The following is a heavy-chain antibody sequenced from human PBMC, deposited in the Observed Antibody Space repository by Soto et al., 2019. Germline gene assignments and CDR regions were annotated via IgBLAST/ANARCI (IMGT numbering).Heavy chain of an antibody. V-gene: IGHV1-46*01. CDR2: INPYDDTT. Sequence: QVHLVQSGAELKKPGTSVKVSCKASGFTFTNYYLHWVRQAPGQGLEWMGLINPYDDTTDYAQRFRGRLTVNRDTSTKMVDMELSSLTTDDTAVYYCAREGAVDAKMFDYWDQGTLVTVSS. CDR1: GFTFTNYY. CDR3: AREGAVDAKMFDY. J-gene: IGHJ4*02. D-gene: IGHD2-15*01.